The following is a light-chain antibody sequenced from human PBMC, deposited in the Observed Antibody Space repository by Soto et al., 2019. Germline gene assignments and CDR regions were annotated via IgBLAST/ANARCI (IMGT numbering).Light chain of an antibody. Sequence: QSALTQPPSASGSPGQSVTISCTGTSSDVGGYKYVSWYQQYPGKAPKLMIYEVTKRPSGVSDRFSGSKSGNTASLTISGLQAEDEADYYCTSYVGSDTWVFGGGTQVTVL. CDR3: TSYVGSDTWV. CDR2: EVT. CDR1: SSDVGGYKY. J-gene: IGLJ3*02. V-gene: IGLV2-8*01.